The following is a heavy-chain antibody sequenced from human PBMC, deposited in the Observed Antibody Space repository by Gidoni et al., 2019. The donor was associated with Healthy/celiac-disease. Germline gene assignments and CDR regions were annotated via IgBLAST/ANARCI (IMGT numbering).Heavy chain of an antibody. J-gene: IGHJ4*02. V-gene: IGHV4-34*01. Sequence: QVQLQQWGAGLLKPSETLSLTCAVYGGSFSGYYWSWIRQPPGKGLEWIGEINHSGSTNYNPSLKSRVTISVDTSKNQFSLKLSSVTAADTAVYYCARGKPWWSYFDYWGQGTLVTVSS. D-gene: IGHD2-15*01. CDR1: GGSFSGYY. CDR3: ARGKPWWSYFDY. CDR2: INHSGST.